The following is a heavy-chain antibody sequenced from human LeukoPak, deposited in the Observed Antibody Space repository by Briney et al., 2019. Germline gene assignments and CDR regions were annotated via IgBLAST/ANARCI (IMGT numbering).Heavy chain of an antibody. CDR2: IYPGDSDT. V-gene: IGHV5-51*01. Sequence: GESLKISCLGSEYSFTSYWIGWVRQMPGKGLEWMGIIYPGDSDTRYSPSFQGQVTISADKSISTAYLQWSSLKASDTAMYYCARHQYYYDSSGYLGYWGQGTLVTVSS. CDR3: ARHQYYYDSSGYLGY. J-gene: IGHJ4*02. D-gene: IGHD3-22*01. CDR1: EYSFTSYW.